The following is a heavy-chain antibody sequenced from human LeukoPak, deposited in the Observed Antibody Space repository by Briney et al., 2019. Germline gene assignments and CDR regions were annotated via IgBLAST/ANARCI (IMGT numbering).Heavy chain of an antibody. CDR1: GGSISSSSYY. Sequence: SETLSLTCTVSGGSISSSSYYWGWIRQAPGKGLEWIGSIYYSGSTYYNPSLKSRVTISVDTSKNQFSLKLSSVTAADTAVYYCARYLLDGLDAFDIWGQGTMVTVSS. CDR2: IYYSGST. CDR3: ARYLLDGLDAFDI. J-gene: IGHJ3*02. V-gene: IGHV4-39*07. D-gene: IGHD5-24*01.